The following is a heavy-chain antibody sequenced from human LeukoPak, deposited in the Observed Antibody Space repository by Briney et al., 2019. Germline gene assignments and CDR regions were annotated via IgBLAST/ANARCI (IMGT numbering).Heavy chain of an antibody. V-gene: IGHV4-34*01. D-gene: IGHD4-17*01. CDR1: GGSFSGYY. Sequence: PSVPLSLPCAVYGGSFSGYYWTWIRQPPGKALEWIGEINHSGSSRYNPSLKSRVTMSVDTSKNQMSLKLSSVTAADTAVYYCARVDYGDYVRIFDYWGQGTLVTACS. J-gene: IGHJ4*02. CDR3: ARVDYGDYVRIFDY. CDR2: INHSGSS.